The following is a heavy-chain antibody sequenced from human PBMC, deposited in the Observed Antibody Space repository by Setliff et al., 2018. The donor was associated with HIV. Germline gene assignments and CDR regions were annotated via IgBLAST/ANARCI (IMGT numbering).Heavy chain of an antibody. J-gene: IGHJ4*02. V-gene: IGHV3-33*08. D-gene: IGHD3-16*02. CDR1: GFKFNNYE. CDR2: IWYDGSNK. Sequence: GGSLRLSCAASGFKFNNYEMNWVRQVPGKGLEWVAVIWYDGSNKYYADSVKGRFTISRDSAKNSLYLQMNSLRAEDTAVYYCARATFGGVIAHFDSWGQGALVTVSS. CDR3: ARATFGGVIAHFDS.